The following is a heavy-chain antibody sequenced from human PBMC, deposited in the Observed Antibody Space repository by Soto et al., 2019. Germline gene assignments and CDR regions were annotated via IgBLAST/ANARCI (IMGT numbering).Heavy chain of an antibody. CDR1: GYTLTSYA. D-gene: IGHD1-1*01. V-gene: IGHV1-8*01. Sequence: SAKVSCKDSGYTLTSYAISWVQQATGQGLEWMGWMNPNSGNTGYAQKFQGRVTMTRNTSISTAYMELSSLRSEDTAVYYCAQLERRRGGFDPWGQGTLVTVSS. J-gene: IGHJ5*02. CDR3: AQLERRRGGFDP. CDR2: MNPNSGNT.